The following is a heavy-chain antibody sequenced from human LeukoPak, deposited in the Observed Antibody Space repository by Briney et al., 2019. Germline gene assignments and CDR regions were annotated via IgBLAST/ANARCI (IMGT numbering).Heavy chain of an antibody. CDR1: GFTFSSYG. CDR3: AKDGAGTAGIYFDY. D-gene: IGHD1-1*01. Sequence: PGGSLRLSCAASGFTFSSYGMHWVRQAPGKGLEWVAVISYDGSNKYYADSVKGRFTISRDNSKNTLYLQMNSLRAEDTAVYHCAKDGAGTAGIYFDYWGQGTLVTVPS. J-gene: IGHJ4*02. V-gene: IGHV3-30*18. CDR2: ISYDGSNK.